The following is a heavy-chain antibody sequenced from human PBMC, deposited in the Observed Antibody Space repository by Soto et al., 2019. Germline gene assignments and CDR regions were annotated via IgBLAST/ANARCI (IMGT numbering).Heavy chain of an antibody. V-gene: IGHV1-18*04. D-gene: IGHD6-19*01. CDR3: ARDSRYTSGWYGGYYYGLDV. CDR2: ISTYYGNT. CDR1: GYTFTTYG. Sequence: ASVKVSCKTSGYTFTTYGINWVRQAPGQGLEWMGWISTYYGNTNYAQKFQGRVAMTTDTSTYTAYMELRSLRSDDTALYFCARDSRYTSGWYGGYYYGLDVWGQGTTVTVSS. J-gene: IGHJ6*02.